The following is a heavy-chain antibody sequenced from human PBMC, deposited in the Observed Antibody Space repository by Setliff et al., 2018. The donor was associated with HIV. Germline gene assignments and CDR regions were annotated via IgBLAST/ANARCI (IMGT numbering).Heavy chain of an antibody. CDR2: ISQTRST. CDR1: GGSFSGDY. CDR3: TREGRGDPAMATTRIDY. Sequence: SETLSLTCAVYGGSFSGDYWVWIRQSPGKGLEWIGDISQTRSTNYDPSLKSRVTISLDTSKTHFFLNLTSVTDADTAVYFCTREGRGDPAMATTRIDYWGQGKLVTVSS. J-gene: IGHJ4*02. D-gene: IGHD1-1*01. V-gene: IGHV4-34*01.